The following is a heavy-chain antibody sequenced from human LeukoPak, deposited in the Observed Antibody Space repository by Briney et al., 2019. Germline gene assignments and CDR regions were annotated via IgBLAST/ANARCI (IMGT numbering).Heavy chain of an antibody. D-gene: IGHD1-26*01. V-gene: IGHV3-48*04. Sequence: PGGSLRLSCEAAGFTASSYTMNRVRQAPGKGLEWVSLISRTTGSIYYADSVRGRFTISRDSAKNSVYLQMNSLRAEDTAIYYCARESILGTTTDYFDYWGQGTRVIVSS. CDR2: ISRTTGSI. J-gene: IGHJ4*02. CDR1: GFTASSYT. CDR3: ARESILGTTTDYFDY.